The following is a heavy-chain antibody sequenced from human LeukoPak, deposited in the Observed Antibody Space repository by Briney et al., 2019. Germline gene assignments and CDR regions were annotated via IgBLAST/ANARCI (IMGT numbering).Heavy chain of an antibody. J-gene: IGHJ6*03. D-gene: IGHD2-8*01. Sequence: SETLSLTCTVSGDSFSAYYWSWIRQPPGRGLEWIGYIYSSGNTNYNPSLKSRVAISVGTSKKQHSLKLTSVTAADTAVYYCAIHTNVDISSFMDVWGKGTTVTVSS. V-gene: IGHV4-4*09. CDR2: IYSSGNT. CDR1: GDSFSAYY. CDR3: AIHTNVDISSFMDV.